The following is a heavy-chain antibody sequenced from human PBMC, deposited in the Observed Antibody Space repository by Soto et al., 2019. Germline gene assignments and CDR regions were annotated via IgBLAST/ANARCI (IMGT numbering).Heavy chain of an antibody. Sequence: SETLSLTCTVSGVSISSYYWSWIRQPPGKGLEWIGYIYYSGSTNYNPSLKSRVTISVDRSKNQFSLKLSSVTAADTAVYYCARGPTYYDILTGLAYPRYFDYWGQGTLVT. J-gene: IGHJ4*02. CDR1: GVSISSYY. D-gene: IGHD3-9*01. CDR3: ARGPTYYDILTGLAYPRYFDY. V-gene: IGHV4-59*12. CDR2: IYYSGST.